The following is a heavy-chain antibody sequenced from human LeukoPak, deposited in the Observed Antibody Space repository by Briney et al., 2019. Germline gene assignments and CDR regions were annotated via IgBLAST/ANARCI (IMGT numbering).Heavy chain of an antibody. V-gene: IGHV3-23*01. CDR2: ISISGVTT. Sequence: GGSLRLSCAVSGFTFSSHAMSWVRQAPGKGLEWISAISISGVTTYYAASVKGRFSISRDNSKNTVYLQMNSLRAEDTAVYYCATESRPNDYWGQGTLVTVSS. J-gene: IGHJ4*02. CDR3: ATESRPNDY. CDR1: GFTFSSHA.